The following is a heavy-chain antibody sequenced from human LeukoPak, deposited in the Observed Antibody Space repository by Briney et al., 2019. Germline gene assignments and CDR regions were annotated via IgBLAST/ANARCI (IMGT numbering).Heavy chain of an antibody. J-gene: IGHJ6*03. CDR3: ARIGYSYGPLGYYYYMDV. Sequence: GGSLRLPCAVSGFTFSSYWMSWVRQAPGKGLEWVANIKQDGSEKYYVDSVKGRFTISRDNAKNSLYLQMNSLRAEDTAVYYCARIGYSYGPLGYYYYMDVWGKGTTVTISS. V-gene: IGHV3-7*01. CDR1: GFTFSSYW. D-gene: IGHD5-18*01. CDR2: IKQDGSEK.